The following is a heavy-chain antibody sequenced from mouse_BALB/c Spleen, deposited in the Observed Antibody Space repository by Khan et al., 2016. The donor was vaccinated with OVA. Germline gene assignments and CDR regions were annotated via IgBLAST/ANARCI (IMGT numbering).Heavy chain of an antibody. V-gene: IGHV1-5*01. J-gene: IGHJ3*01. CDR3: TRRNWDGAWFAY. CDR1: GYTFTSYW. D-gene: IGHD4-1*01. Sequence: VQLKQSGTVLARPGASVKMSCKASGYTFTSYWMHWVKQRPGQGLEWIGDIYPGNTDTNYNQKFKGKAKLTAVTSTSTAYMELYSLKNEDSAVYYCTRRNWDGAWFAYWGQGTLVTVSA. CDR2: IYPGNTDT.